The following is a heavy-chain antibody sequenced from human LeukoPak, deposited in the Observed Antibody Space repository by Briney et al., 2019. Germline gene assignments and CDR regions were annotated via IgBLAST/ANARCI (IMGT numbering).Heavy chain of an antibody. D-gene: IGHD5-12*01. V-gene: IGHV4-34*09. CDR3: AQESGRYSGSGRAGY. J-gene: IGHJ4*02. CDR2: INHSGST. CDR1: GGSFSGYY. Sequence: PSETLSLTCAVYGGSFSGYYWSWIRQPPGKGLEWIGEINHSGSTNYNPSLKSRVTISVDTSKNQFSLKLSSVTAADTAVYYCAQESGRYSGSGRAGYWGQGTLVTVSS.